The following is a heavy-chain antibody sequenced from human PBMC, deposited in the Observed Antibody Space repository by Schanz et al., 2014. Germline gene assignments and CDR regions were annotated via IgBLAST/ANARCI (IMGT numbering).Heavy chain of an antibody. CDR1: GFTFSSYW. V-gene: IGHV3-74*01. D-gene: IGHD2-15*01. Sequence: EVQLVESGGGLVQPGGSLRLSCAASGFTFSSYWMHWVRQVPGKGLVWVSRINSVGSNTDYADSVKGRFTISRDSSKNTLFLQMNSLRTEDTAVYYCARLDPYCRSGTCSRAFDFWGQGTLVTVSS. CDR3: ARLDPYCRSGTCSRAFDF. CDR2: INSVGSNT. J-gene: IGHJ4*02.